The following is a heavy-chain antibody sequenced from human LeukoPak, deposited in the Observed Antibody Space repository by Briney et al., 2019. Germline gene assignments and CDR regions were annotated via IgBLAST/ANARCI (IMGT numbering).Heavy chain of an antibody. J-gene: IGHJ3*02. Sequence: SETLSLTCTVSSGSISTSNYYWGWVRQPPGKALEWIGNIFYSGSTYYSPSLKSRVTISLDTSKNQFSLKLSSVTAADTAVYYCARDSFRGPVAGYTRLAFDIWGQGTMVTVSS. CDR2: IFYSGST. V-gene: IGHV4-39*07. CDR1: SGSISTSNYY. CDR3: ARDSFRGPVAGYTRLAFDI. D-gene: IGHD6-19*01.